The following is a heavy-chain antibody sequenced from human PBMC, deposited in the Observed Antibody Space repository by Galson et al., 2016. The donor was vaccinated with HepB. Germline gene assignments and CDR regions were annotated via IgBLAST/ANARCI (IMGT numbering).Heavy chain of an antibody. CDR1: DGSISDSSYY. J-gene: IGHJ5*02. D-gene: IGHD4-17*01. CDR2: VYFTGDS. V-gene: IGHV4-39*07. CDR3: ARAKRASGDSNWFDP. Sequence: ETLSLTCTVSDGSISDSSYYWGWIRQPPGKGLEWVGSVYFTGDSHNNPSLKSRVTISVDTSKNQFSLKVNSVTAADTAVYYCARAKRASGDSNWFDPWGQGTLVTVSS.